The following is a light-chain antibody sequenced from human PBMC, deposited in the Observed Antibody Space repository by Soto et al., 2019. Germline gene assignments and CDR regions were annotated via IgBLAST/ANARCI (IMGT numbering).Light chain of an antibody. CDR1: QAIRKD. J-gene: IGKJ1*01. CDR2: GAS. CDR3: LQDNNYPWT. Sequence: AIKITKSQSSRFESVGDKATTGCRQGQAIRKDLGWYQQKPGKAPNLLIYGASSLESGVPSRFSGSGSGTDFTLTISSLQPEDFATYYCLQDNNYPWTFGQGTKVEI. V-gene: IGKV1-6*01.